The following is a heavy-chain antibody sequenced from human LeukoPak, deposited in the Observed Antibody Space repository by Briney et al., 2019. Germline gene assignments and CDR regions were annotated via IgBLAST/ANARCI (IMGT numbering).Heavy chain of an antibody. CDR3: ARVPGEGSGYFLDV. D-gene: IGHD3-22*01. Sequence: SETLSLTCTVSGGSISSGSYYWSWIRQPAGKGLEWIGRLYTSGSTNYNPSLKSRVTISVDTSKNQFSLKLSSVTAAATAVCYCARVPGEGSGYFLDVWGKGTTVTVSS. J-gene: IGHJ6*04. V-gene: IGHV4-61*02. CDR2: LYTSGST. CDR1: GGSISSGSYY.